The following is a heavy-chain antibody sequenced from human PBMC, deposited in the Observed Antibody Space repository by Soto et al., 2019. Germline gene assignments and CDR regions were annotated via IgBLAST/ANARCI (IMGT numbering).Heavy chain of an antibody. Sequence: SETLSLTCTVSGGSISSSSYYWGWIRQPPGKGLEWIGSIYYSGSTYYNPSLKSRVTISVDTSKNQFSLKLSSVTAADTAVYYCTSGYYPAVYYYYGMDVWGQGTTVTVSS. V-gene: IGHV4-39*01. CDR1: GGSISSSSYY. CDR2: IYYSGST. J-gene: IGHJ6*02. CDR3: TSGYYPAVYYYYGMDV. D-gene: IGHD3-3*01.